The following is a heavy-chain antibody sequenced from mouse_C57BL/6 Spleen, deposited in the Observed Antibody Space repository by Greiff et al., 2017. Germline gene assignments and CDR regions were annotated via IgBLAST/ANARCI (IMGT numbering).Heavy chain of an antibody. Sequence: QVHVKQPGAELVKPGASVKLSCKASGYTFTSYWMHWVKQRPGQGLEWIGMIHPNSGSTNYNEKFKSKATLTVDKSSSTAYMQLSSLTSEDSAVYYCARGPYGNYEAYWGQGTLVTVSA. V-gene: IGHV1-64*01. J-gene: IGHJ3*01. CDR2: IHPNSGST. D-gene: IGHD2-1*01. CDR1: GYTFTSYW. CDR3: ARGPYGNYEAY.